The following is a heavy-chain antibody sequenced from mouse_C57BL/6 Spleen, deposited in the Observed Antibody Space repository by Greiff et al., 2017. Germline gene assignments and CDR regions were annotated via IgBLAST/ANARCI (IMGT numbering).Heavy chain of an antibody. D-gene: IGHD1-1*01. CDR2: IYPGDGDT. V-gene: IGHV1-80*01. Sequence: VQLQQSGASVKISCKASGYAFSSYWMNWVKQRPGKGLEWIGQIYPGDGDTNYNGKFKGKATLTADKSSSTAYMQLSSLTSEDSAVYFCASTTVVVHWYFDVWGTGTTVTVSS. J-gene: IGHJ1*03. CDR1: GYAFSSYW. CDR3: ASTTVVVHWYFDV.